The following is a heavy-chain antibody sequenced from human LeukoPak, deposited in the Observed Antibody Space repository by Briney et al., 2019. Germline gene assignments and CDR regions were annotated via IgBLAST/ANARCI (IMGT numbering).Heavy chain of an antibody. V-gene: IGHV4-61*02. CDR2: IYTIGNT. CDR1: GASISRGTHY. J-gene: IGHJ4*02. D-gene: IGHD5-24*01. Sequence: SQTLSLTCTVSGASISRGTHYWSWIRQPAGKGLEWIGRIYTIGNTNYSPSLWRRATISVDASKNQFSLRLSSVTAADTAVYYCARGKVWDGYNYGGFDYWGQGTLVTVSS. CDR3: ARGKVWDGYNYGGFDY.